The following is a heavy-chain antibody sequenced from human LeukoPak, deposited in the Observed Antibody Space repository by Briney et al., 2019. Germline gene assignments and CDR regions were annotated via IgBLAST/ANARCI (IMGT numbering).Heavy chain of an antibody. J-gene: IGHJ4*02. V-gene: IGHV4-59*11. CDR3: ARVGSYYYDSSGYKARGF. Sequence: SETLSLTCTVSGTSISSHYWSWIRQPPGKGLEWIGYVFNNVRSKDNPSLKSRVTISVDTSKNQFSLKLSSVTAADTAVYYCARVGSYYYDSSGYKARGFWGQGTLVTVSS. CDR1: GTSISSHY. D-gene: IGHD3-22*01. CDR2: VFNNVRS.